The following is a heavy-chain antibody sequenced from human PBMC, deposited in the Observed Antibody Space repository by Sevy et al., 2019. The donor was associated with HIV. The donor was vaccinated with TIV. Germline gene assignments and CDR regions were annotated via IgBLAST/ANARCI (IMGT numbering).Heavy chain of an antibody. CDR2: IGTAGDT. Sequence: GGSLRLSCAASGFNFSDHDMHWVRQVPGKGLEWVSAIGTAGDTYYPGSVRGRFTISRENAKNSLYLQMNSLRVGDTAVYYCARSHCRYGSCYPGSLYYYYDGMDVWGQGTTVTVSS. J-gene: IGHJ6*02. CDR1: GFNFSDHD. D-gene: IGHD2-15*01. V-gene: IGHV3-13*01. CDR3: ARSHCRYGSCYPGSLYYYYDGMDV.